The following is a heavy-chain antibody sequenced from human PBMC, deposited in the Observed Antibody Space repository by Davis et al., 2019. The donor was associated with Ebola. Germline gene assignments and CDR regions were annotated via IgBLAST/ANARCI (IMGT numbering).Heavy chain of an antibody. J-gene: IGHJ5*02. CDR1: GGSISSYY. Sequence: PSETLSLTCTVSGGSISSYYWSWIRQPPGKGLEWIGYIYYSGSTNYNPSLKSRVTISVDTSKNQFSLKLSSVTAADTAVYYCARASYDFWSGYYNRNWFDPWGQGTLVTVSS. CDR2: IYYSGST. CDR3: ARASYDFWSGYYNRNWFDP. D-gene: IGHD3-3*01. V-gene: IGHV4-59*01.